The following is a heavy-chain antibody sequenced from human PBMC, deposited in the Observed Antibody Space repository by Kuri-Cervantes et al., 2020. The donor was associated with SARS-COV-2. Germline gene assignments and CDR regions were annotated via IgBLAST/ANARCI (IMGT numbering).Heavy chain of an antibody. V-gene: IGHV3-15*07. J-gene: IGHJ6*02. CDR1: GFTFSNAW. Sequence: GESLKISCAASGFTFSNAWMNWVRQAPGKGLEWVGRIKSKTDGGTTDYAAPVKGRFTISRDDSKNTLYLQMNSLRAEDTAVYYCARDWGGNYYGSGSYYDLDYGMDVWGQGTTVTVSS. CDR2: IKSKTDGGTT. D-gene: IGHD3-10*01. CDR3: ARDWGGNYYGSGSYYDLDYGMDV.